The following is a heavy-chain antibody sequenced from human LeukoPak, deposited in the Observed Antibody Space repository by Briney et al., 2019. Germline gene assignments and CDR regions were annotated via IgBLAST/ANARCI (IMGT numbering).Heavy chain of an antibody. J-gene: IGHJ4*02. CDR1: GFTFSSYG. Sequence: PGGSLRLSCAASGFTFSSYGMNWVCQAPWKGLEWVAAISGSGGSTYYADYVKGRFTISRDNSKNTLYLQMNSLRAEDTAVYYCAKYYYDSSGDDYWGQGTLVTVSS. CDR3: AKYYYDSSGDDY. V-gene: IGHV3-23*01. CDR2: ISGSGGST. D-gene: IGHD3-22*01.